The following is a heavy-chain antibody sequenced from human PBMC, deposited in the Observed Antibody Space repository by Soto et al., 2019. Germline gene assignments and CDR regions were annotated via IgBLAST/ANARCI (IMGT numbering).Heavy chain of an antibody. V-gene: IGHV3-30*18. Sequence: GGSLRLSCAASGFTFSSYGMHWVRQAPGKGLEWVAVISYDGSNKYYADSVKGRFTISRDNSKNTLYLQMNSLRAEDTAVYYCAKVRQQLNHILDYWGQGTLVTVSS. CDR1: GFTFSSYG. D-gene: IGHD6-13*01. CDR2: ISYDGSNK. J-gene: IGHJ4*02. CDR3: AKVRQQLNHILDY.